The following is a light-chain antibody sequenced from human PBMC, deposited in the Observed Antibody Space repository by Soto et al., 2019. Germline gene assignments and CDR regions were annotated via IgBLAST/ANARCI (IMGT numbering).Light chain of an antibody. CDR2: DAS. J-gene: IGKJ4*02. CDR3: QHRTNGPLR. CDR1: QSVNSF. Sequence: EIVLTQSPANVSLSPRERATLSCRASQSVNSFLAWYQQKPGQAPRLLTYDASKRANGIPARFSGSGSGTDFTLTIRRLEPEDVAVYYCQHRTNGPLRFGGGTKV. V-gene: IGKV3-11*01.